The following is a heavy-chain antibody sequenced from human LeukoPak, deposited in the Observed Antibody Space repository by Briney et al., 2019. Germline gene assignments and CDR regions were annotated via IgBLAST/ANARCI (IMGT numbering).Heavy chain of an antibody. Sequence: SETLSLTCTVSGGSISSYYWSWLRQPPGKGLEWIGYIYTSGNTNYNPSLKSRVTISVDTSKKQFSLKLSSVTAADTAVYYCARGGKVDTYVLHMDDAFDIWGQGTMVTVSS. CDR1: GGSISSYY. CDR2: IYTSGNT. CDR3: ARGGKVDTYVLHMDDAFDI. V-gene: IGHV4-4*09. J-gene: IGHJ3*02. D-gene: IGHD1-26*01.